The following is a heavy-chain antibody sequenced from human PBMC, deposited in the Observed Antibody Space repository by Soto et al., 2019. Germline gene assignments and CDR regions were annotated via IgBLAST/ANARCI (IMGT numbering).Heavy chain of an antibody. CDR3: ARAGSRFQNNWFDP. CDR2: INWNGGST. Sequence: PGGSLRLSCAASGFTFDDYGMSWVRQAPGKGLEWVSGINWNGGSTGYADSVKGRFTISRDNAKNSLYLQMNSLRAEDTALYHCARAGSRFQNNWFDPWGQGTLVTVSS. J-gene: IGHJ5*02. V-gene: IGHV3-20*01. CDR1: GFTFDDYG. D-gene: IGHD6-13*01.